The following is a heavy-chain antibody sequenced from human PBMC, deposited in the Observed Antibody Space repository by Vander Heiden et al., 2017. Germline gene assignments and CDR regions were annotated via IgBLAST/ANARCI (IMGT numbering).Heavy chain of an antibody. CDR2: ISRSGATT. D-gene: IGHD6-19*01. CDR1: GFNFNNYA. J-gene: IGHJ4*02. Sequence: EVQLLQSGGDLVQPGGALPLSCAASGFNFNNYALSWVRQAPGKGLEWVSTISRSGATTYYSDSVKGRFTVSRNNSKNSLYLRMNTVRAEDTALYYCARSPISVTGFFDSWGQGTLVTVSS. CDR3: ARSPISVTGFFDS. V-gene: IGHV3-23*01.